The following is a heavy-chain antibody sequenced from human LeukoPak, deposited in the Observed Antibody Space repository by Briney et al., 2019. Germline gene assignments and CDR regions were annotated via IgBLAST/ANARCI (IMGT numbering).Heavy chain of an antibody. D-gene: IGHD7-27*01. CDR2: IFYSGNT. CDR1: GGSISSGGYY. J-gene: IGHJ4*02. CDR3: AGATWGSGYFDY. Sequence: PSQTLSLTCTVSGGSISSGGYYWSWIRQLPGKGLEWIGYIFYSGNTYYNPSLKSRVTISVDTPENQFSLRLSSVTAADTAVYYCAGATWGSGYFDYWGQGTLVTVSS. V-gene: IGHV4-31*03.